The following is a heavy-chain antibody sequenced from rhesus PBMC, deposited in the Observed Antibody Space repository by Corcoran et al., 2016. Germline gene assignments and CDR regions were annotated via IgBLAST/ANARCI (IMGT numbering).Heavy chain of an antibody. CDR1: GGSISSYW. D-gene: IGHD6-19*01. CDR3: DAEFVF. CDR2: ISGNSGST. J-gene: IGHJ4*01. V-gene: IGHV4-80*01. Sequence: QVQLQESGPGLVKPSETLSLTCAVSGGSISSYWWPWIRQSPGKGLEWIGEISGNSGSTNYNPSLKSRVTISKDASKNQFSLKLNSVTAADTAVYYCDAEFVFWGQGVLVTVSS.